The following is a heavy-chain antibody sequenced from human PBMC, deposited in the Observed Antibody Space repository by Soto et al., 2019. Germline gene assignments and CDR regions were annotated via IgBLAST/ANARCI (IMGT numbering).Heavy chain of an antibody. CDR1: GASIITDNYF. CDR2: ISYSGRT. Sequence: SETLSLTCTVSGASIITDNYFWVWIRQSPRRGLELIGSISYSGRTYDNPSLQSRVTISIDASKSQFSLKLTSGTTADTAVYYCARRRASDYGGNHHPYYFDRWGQGALVTVSS. CDR3: ARRRASDYGGNHHPYYFDR. J-gene: IGHJ4*02. D-gene: IGHD4-17*01. V-gene: IGHV4-39*01.